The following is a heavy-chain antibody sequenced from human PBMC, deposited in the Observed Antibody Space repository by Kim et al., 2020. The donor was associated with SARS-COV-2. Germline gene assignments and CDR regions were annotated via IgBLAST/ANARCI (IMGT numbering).Heavy chain of an antibody. J-gene: IGHJ6*02. CDR3: ARYAVDELAAAHYYYGMDV. D-gene: IGHD6-13*01. Sequence: SVKVSCKASGGTFSSYAISWVRQAPGQGLEWMGRIIPILGIANYAQKFQGRVTITADKSTSTAYMELSSLRSEDTAVYYCARYAVDELAAAHYYYGMDVWGQGTTVTVSS. V-gene: IGHV1-69*04. CDR2: IIPILGIA. CDR1: GGTFSSYA.